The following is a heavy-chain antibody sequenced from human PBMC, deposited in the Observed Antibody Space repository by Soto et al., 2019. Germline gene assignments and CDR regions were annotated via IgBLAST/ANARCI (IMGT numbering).Heavy chain of an antibody. CDR3: ARGPIMVRGVAVDY. CDR2: IYYSGST. D-gene: IGHD3-10*01. Sequence: SSETLSLTCTVSGGSISSSSYYWGWIRQPPGKGLEWIGSIYYSGSTYYNPSLKSRVTISVDTSKNQFSLKLSSVTAADTAVYYCARGPIMVRGVAVDYWGQGTLVTVSS. J-gene: IGHJ4*02. CDR1: GGSISSSSYY. V-gene: IGHV4-39*01.